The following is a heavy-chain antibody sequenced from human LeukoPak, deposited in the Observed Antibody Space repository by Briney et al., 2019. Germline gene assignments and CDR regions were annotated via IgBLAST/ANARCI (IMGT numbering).Heavy chain of an antibody. J-gene: IGHJ4*02. CDR3: ARTLREDIVATTMLDY. V-gene: IGHV1-18*01. D-gene: IGHD5-12*01. CDR1: GYTFTSYG. Sequence: GASVKVSCKASGYTFTSYGISWVRQAPGQGLEWMGWISAYNGNTNYAQKLQGRVTMTTDTSTSTAYMELRSLRSDDTAVYYCARTLREDIVATTMLDYWSQGTLVTVSS. CDR2: ISAYNGNT.